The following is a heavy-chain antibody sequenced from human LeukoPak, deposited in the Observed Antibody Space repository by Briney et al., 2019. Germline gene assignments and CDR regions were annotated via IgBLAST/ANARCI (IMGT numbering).Heavy chain of an antibody. CDR1: GFTFSSYS. CDR2: ISSSSSYI. CDR3: ARDSRRAYSGYDL. V-gene: IGHV3-21*01. D-gene: IGHD5-12*01. Sequence: GGSLRPSCAASGFTFSSYSMNWVRQAPGKGLEWVSSISSSSSYIYYADSVKGRFTISRDNSKNTLYLQMNSLGAEDTAVYYCARDSRRAYSGYDLWGQGTLVTVSS. J-gene: IGHJ4*02.